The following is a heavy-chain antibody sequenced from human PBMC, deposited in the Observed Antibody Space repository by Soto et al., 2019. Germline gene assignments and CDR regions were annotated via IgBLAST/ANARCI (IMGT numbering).Heavy chain of an antibody. V-gene: IGHV4-38-2*02. D-gene: IGHD6-13*01. J-gene: IGHJ4*02. CDR3: ARARIVADGTIIDN. CDR1: GYSISGGYY. CDR2: IYHTGNT. Sequence: ESLSLTGSVSGYSISGGYYGCWIRQPPGKGLEWIGSIYHTGNTYYSPSLESRVTISVDTSKSQFSLRLTSVTAADTAIYYCARARIVADGTIIDNWGQGTMVTVSS.